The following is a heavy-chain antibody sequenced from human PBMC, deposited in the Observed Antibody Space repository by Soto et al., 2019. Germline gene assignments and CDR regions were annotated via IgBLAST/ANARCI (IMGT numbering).Heavy chain of an antibody. D-gene: IGHD2-21*01. CDR1: RFTFTDYA. V-gene: IGHV3-23*01. CDR3: TKELARIAKGAFDI. J-gene: IGHJ3*02. Sequence: EGQLLESGGGFVQPGGSLRLSCAASRFTFTDYAMSWVRQAPGKGLEWVSAITGGGGDTTYYADSVKGRLTISKDNSKNTVYLQMNSLRAEVTAIYYCTKELARIAKGAFDIWGQGTLVTVSS. CDR2: ITGGGGDTT.